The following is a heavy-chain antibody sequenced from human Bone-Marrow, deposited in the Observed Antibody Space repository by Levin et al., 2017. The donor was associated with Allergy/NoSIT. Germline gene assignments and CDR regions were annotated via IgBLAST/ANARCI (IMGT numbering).Heavy chain of an antibody. CDR1: GFSLSTSGVG. CDR3: AHSRVAEYDYGGNLGPKNWFDP. CDR2: IYWDDDK. D-gene: IGHD4-23*01. J-gene: IGHJ5*02. V-gene: IGHV2-5*02. Sequence: GSGPTLVKPTQTLTLTCTFSGFSLSTSGVGVGWIRQPPGKALEWLALIYWDDDKRYSPSLKSRLTITKDTSKNQVVLTMTNMDPVDTATYYCAHSRVAEYDYGGNLGPKNWFDPWGQGTLVTVSS.